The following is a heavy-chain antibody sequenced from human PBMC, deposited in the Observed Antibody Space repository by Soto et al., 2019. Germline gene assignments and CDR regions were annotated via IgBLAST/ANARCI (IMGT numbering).Heavy chain of an antibody. Sequence: SETLSLTCAVSGGSISSGGYSWSWIRQPPGKGLEWIGYIYHSGSTYYNPSLKSRVTISVDTSKNQFSLKLSSVTAADTAVYFCARLVRGYDLLYYMDVWGKGTTVTVSS. CDR2: IYHSGST. CDR1: GGSISSGGYS. V-gene: IGHV4-30-2*03. CDR3: ARLVRGYDLLYYMDV. D-gene: IGHD3-10*01. J-gene: IGHJ6*03.